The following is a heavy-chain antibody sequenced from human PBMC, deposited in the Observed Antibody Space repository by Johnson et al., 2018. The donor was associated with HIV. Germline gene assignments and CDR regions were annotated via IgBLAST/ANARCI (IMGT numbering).Heavy chain of an antibody. J-gene: IGHJ3*02. CDR2: ISYDGSNK. CDR3: RVVGDAFDI. D-gene: IGHD2-15*01. Sequence: QVQLVESGGGVVQPGRSLRLSCAASGFTFSSYAMHWVRQAPGKGLEWVAVISYDGSNKYYADPVKGRFTISRDNSKNTLYLQMNSLRVEATAVYYVRVVGDAFDIWGQGTMVTVSS. V-gene: IGHV3-30-3*01. CDR1: GFTFSSYA.